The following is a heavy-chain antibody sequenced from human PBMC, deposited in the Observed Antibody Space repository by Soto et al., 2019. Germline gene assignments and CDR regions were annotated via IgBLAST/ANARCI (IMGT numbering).Heavy chain of an antibody. V-gene: IGHV3-11*06. CDR1: AFTFSDYY. CDR2: IGGSGSST. D-gene: IGHD6-13*01. J-gene: IGHJ6*02. CDR3: ARVDVITAGGTVDV. Sequence: PGGSLSLSCAASAFTFSDYYMTWIRQAPGRGLEWLSYIGGSGSSTNYADSVKGRFTISRDNAQNSLYLQMSSLRAEDTAVYYCARVDVITAGGTVDVWGQGTTVTVSS.